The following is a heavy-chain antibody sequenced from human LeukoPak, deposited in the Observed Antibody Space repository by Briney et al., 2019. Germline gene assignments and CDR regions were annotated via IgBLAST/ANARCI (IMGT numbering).Heavy chain of an antibody. CDR1: GFTFSSYS. CDR3: ARALWFGLGYYFDY. CDR2: ISSSSSTI. J-gene: IGHJ4*02. V-gene: IGHV3-48*02. D-gene: IGHD3-10*01. Sequence: GGSLRLSCAASGFTFSSYSMNWVRQAPGKGLEWVSYISSSSSTIYYADSVKGRFTISRDNAKNSLYLQMNSLRDEDTAVYYCARALWFGLGYYFDYWGQGTLVTVSS.